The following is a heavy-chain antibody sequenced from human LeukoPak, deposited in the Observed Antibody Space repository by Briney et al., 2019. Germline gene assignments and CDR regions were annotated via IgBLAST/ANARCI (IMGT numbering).Heavy chain of an antibody. CDR2: ISSSSSYI. V-gene: IGHV3-21*01. J-gene: IGHJ4*02. CDR1: GFTFSSYS. Sequence: GGSLRLSCAASGFTFSSYSMNWVRQAPGQGLEWVSSISSSSSYIYYADSVKGRFTISRDNAKKSLYLQMNSLRAEDTAVYYCARDPIQDCGGDCYDYWGQGTLVTVSS. CDR3: ARDPIQDCGGDCYDY. D-gene: IGHD2-21*01.